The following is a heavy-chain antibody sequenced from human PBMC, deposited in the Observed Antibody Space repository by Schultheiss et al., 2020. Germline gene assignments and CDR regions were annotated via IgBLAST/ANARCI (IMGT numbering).Heavy chain of an antibody. Sequence: GGSLRLSFAASGFTFDDYAMSWVRQAPGKGLEWVSAISGSGGSTYYADSVKGRFTISRDNSKNTLYLQMNSLRAEDTAVYYCAREDVFREANWFDPWGQGTLVTVSS. CDR2: ISGSGGST. CDR1: GFTFDDYA. J-gene: IGHJ5*02. D-gene: IGHD1-26*01. CDR3: AREDVFREANWFDP. V-gene: IGHV3-23*01.